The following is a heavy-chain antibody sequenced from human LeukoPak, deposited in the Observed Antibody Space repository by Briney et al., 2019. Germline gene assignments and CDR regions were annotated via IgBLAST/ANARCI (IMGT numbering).Heavy chain of an antibody. CDR3: ARHFNRYYYCYGLDV. V-gene: IGHV4-39*01. J-gene: IGHJ6*02. CDR1: GGSISSSSYY. Sequence: SETLSLTCTVSGGSISSSSYYWGWIRQPPGKGLEWIGSIYYSGSTYYNPSLKSRVTISVDTSKNQFSLKLNSVTAADTAVYYCARHFNRYYYCYGLDVWGQGTTVTVSS. CDR2: IYYSGST. D-gene: IGHD1-14*01.